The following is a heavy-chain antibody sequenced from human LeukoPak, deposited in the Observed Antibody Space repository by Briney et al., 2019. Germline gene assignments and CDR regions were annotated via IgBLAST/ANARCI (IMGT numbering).Heavy chain of an antibody. Sequence: PGESLRLSCAASGFTFDDYGMSWVRQAPGKGLEWVSGINWNGGSTGYADSVKGRFTISRDNAKNSLYLQMNSLRAEDTALYYCAREYYYDSSVGAFDYWGQGALVTVSS. CDR3: AREYYYDSSVGAFDY. CDR2: INWNGGST. D-gene: IGHD3-22*01. V-gene: IGHV3-20*04. CDR1: GFTFDDYG. J-gene: IGHJ4*02.